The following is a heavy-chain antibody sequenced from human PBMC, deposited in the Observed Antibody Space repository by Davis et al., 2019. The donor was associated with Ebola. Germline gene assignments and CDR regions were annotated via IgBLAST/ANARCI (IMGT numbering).Heavy chain of an antibody. J-gene: IGHJ4*02. CDR3: ARDPVGGSGWYDY. Sequence: SVKVSCKASGYTFTSYAMHWVRQAPGQRLEWMGWINAGNGNTKYSQKFQGRVTITRDTSASTAYMELSSLRSDDTAVYYCARDPVGGSGWYDYWGQGTLVTVSS. D-gene: IGHD6-19*01. CDR1: GYTFTSYA. CDR2: INAGNGNT. V-gene: IGHV1-3*01.